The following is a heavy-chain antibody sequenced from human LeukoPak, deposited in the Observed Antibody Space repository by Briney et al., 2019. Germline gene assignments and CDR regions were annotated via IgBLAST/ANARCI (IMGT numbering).Heavy chain of an antibody. Sequence: PGGSLRLSCAASGFTFSSYAMHWVRQAPGKGLEYVSAISSNGGSTYYANSVKGRFTISRDNSKNTLYLQMGSLRAEDMAVYYCARDKRFGSGSYYFDYWGQGTLVTVSS. CDR1: GFTFSSYA. V-gene: IGHV3-64*01. CDR2: ISSNGGST. D-gene: IGHD3-10*01. J-gene: IGHJ4*02. CDR3: ARDKRFGSGSYYFDY.